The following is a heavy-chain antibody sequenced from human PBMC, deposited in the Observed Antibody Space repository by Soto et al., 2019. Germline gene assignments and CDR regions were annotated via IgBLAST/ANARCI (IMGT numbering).Heavy chain of an antibody. CDR2: IDPSDSFT. CDR1: GHTFTNFW. J-gene: IGHJ4*02. Sequence: GESLKISCEASGHTFTNFWISWVRQLPGKGLEWMGRIDPSDSFTNYSPSFQGHVTISTDESFSTAYLQWSSLKVSDSAMYYCARTHGRRGSIDYWGQGAMVTVSS. D-gene: IGHD3-10*01. V-gene: IGHV5-10-1*01. CDR3: ARTHGRRGSIDY.